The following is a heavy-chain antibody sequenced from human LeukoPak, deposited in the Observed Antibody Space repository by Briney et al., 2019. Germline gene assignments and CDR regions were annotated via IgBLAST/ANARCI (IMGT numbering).Heavy chain of an antibody. V-gene: IGHV3-23*01. CDR3: AKRLLWFGELFDY. J-gene: IGHJ4*02. Sequence: PGGSLRLSCAASGFTFSSYAMSWVRQAPGKGLEWVSVISGSGGSTYYADSVKGRFTISRDNSKNTLYLQMNSLRAEDTAVYYCAKRLLWFGELFDYWGQGALVTVSS. CDR2: ISGSGGST. CDR1: GFTFSSYA. D-gene: IGHD3-10*01.